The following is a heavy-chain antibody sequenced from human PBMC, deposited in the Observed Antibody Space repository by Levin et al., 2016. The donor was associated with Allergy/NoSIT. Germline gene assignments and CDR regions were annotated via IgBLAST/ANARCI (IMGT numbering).Heavy chain of an antibody. Sequence: VRQMPGKGLEWMGVIYPGDSDTRYSPSSQGQVTISADKSIRTAYLQWSNLKASDTAMYYCAMWTGYFYWGQGTLVTVSS. CDR2: IYPGDSDT. CDR3: AMWTGYFY. J-gene: IGHJ4*02. V-gene: IGHV5-51*01. D-gene: IGHD3/OR15-3a*01.